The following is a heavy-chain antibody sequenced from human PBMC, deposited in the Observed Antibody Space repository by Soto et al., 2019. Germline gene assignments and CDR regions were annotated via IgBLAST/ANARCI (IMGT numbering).Heavy chain of an antibody. CDR3: ARTHSGRYYSVFNY. CDR2: IYRSGTT. Sequence: PSETLSLTCVVSNFSISSGYYWGWIRQSPGKGLEWIASIYRSGTTSYNPSLKSRVTISVDPSKNQFSLMLTAVTAADTAVYYCARTHSGRYYSVFNYWGRGSLVTAPQ. CDR1: NFSISSGYY. D-gene: IGHD1-26*01. J-gene: IGHJ4*02. V-gene: IGHV4-38-2*01.